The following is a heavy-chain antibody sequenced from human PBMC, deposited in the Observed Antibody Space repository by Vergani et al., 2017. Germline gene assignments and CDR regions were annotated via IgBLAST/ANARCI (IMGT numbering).Heavy chain of an antibody. J-gene: IGHJ6*03. CDR2: IIPIFDTP. Sequence: QVQLVQSGAEVKKPGSSVKVSCKASRGAFSSNAISWVRQAPGQGLEWMGRIIPIFDTPHYAQKFQGRVTITADESTTTSYMELSSLRSDDTAVYYCARVDTQVPATSHFYYMDVWGKGTTVVVSS. CDR3: ARVDTQVPATSHFYYMDV. CDR1: RGAFSSNA. D-gene: IGHD6-25*01. V-gene: IGHV1-69*13.